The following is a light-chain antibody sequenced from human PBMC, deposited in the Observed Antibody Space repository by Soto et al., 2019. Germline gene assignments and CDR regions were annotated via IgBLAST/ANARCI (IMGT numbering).Light chain of an antibody. V-gene: IGLV2-11*01. J-gene: IGLJ3*02. CDR3: CSYAGNFIWV. Sequence: QSVLTQPRSVSGSPGQSITLSCDGSTSDVGAYNLVSWYQQHPGEAPKLMTYDVIKRPSGVPYRFSGSKSGNTASLTISGLQADDEADYYCCSYAGNFIWVFGGGTKLTVL. CDR1: TSDVGAYNL. CDR2: DVI.